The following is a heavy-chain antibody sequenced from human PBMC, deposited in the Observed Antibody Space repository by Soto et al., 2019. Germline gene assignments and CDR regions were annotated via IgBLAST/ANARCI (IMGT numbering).Heavy chain of an antibody. Sequence: QVQLVESGGGVVQPGRSLRLSCAASGFTFSSYGMHWVRQAPGKGLEWVAVISYDGSYKYYADSVKGRFTISRDNSKNTLYLQMNSLRAEDAAVYYCAKWNGGFDYWGQGTLVTVSS. D-gene: IGHD3-16*01. J-gene: IGHJ4*02. V-gene: IGHV3-30*18. CDR3: AKWNGGFDY. CDR2: ISYDGSYK. CDR1: GFTFSSYG.